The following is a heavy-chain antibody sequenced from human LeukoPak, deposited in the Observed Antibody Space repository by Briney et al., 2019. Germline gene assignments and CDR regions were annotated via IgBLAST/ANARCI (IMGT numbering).Heavy chain of an antibody. V-gene: IGHV4-59*01. CDR2: IYYSGST. D-gene: IGHD3-22*01. Sequence: SETLSLTCTVSGVSISSYYWSWVRQPPGKGLEWVGYIYYSGSTNYNPSLKSRVTISVDTSKNQFSLKLSSVTAADTAVYYCARGSYDSSGYTFDYWGQGTLVTVSS. CDR3: ARGSYDSSGYTFDY. J-gene: IGHJ4*02. CDR1: GVSISSYY.